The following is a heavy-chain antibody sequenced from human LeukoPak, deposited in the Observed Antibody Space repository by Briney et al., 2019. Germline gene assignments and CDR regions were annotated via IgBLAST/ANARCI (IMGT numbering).Heavy chain of an antibody. V-gene: IGHV4-59*01. CDR1: GRSISSYY. Sequence: SETLSLTCTVSGRSISSYYWSWIRQPPGKGLEWIGYIYYSGSTNYNPSLKSRVTISVDTFKNQFSLKLSSVTAADTAVYYCARGDYGDHNYYYYGMDVWGQGTTVTVSS. D-gene: IGHD4-17*01. J-gene: IGHJ6*02. CDR2: IYYSGST. CDR3: ARGDYGDHNYYYYGMDV.